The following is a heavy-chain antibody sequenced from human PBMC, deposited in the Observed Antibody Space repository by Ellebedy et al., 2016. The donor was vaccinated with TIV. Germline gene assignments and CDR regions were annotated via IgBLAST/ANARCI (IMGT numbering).Heavy chain of an antibody. D-gene: IGHD6-19*01. V-gene: IGHV1-2*02. CDR1: GYTFTGYY. CDR2: INPNSGGT. Sequence: ASVKVSXXVSGYTFTGYYIHWVRQAPGQGLEWMGWINPNSGGTNYAQKFQGRVTMTRGTSISTAYMELSRLRSDDTAVYYCAREGDGYSSGWYYFDYWGQGTLVTVSS. J-gene: IGHJ4*02. CDR3: AREGDGYSSGWYYFDY.